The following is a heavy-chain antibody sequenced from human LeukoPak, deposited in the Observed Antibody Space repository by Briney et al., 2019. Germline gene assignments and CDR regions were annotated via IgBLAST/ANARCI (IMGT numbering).Heavy chain of an antibody. CDR1: GYTLTELS. CDR3: ATSGRYYDILTGHNWFDP. D-gene: IGHD3-9*01. J-gene: IGHJ5*02. CDR2: FDPEDGET. Sequence: ASVKVSCKVSGYTLTELSMHWVRQAPGKGLEWMGGFDPEDGETIYAQKFQGRVTMTEDTSTDIAYMELSSLRSEDTAVYYCATSGRYYDILTGHNWFDPWGQGTLVTVSS. V-gene: IGHV1-24*01.